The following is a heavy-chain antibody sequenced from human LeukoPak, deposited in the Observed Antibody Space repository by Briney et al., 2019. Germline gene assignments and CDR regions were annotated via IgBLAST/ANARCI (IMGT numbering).Heavy chain of an antibody. Sequence: GASVKVSCKASGYTFTRNALNWVRQAPGQGLDWMGWINPNTGNPTYAQGFTGRFVFSLDTSVSTAYLRITSLKAEDTAVYYCARTYYDFWSGYHEFDYWGQGTLVTVSS. D-gene: IGHD3-3*01. CDR3: ARTYYDFWSGYHEFDY. CDR2: INPNTGNP. V-gene: IGHV7-4-1*02. J-gene: IGHJ4*02. CDR1: GYTFTRNA.